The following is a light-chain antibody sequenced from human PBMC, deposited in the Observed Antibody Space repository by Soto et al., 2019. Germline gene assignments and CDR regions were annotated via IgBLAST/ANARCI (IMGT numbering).Light chain of an antibody. J-gene: IGKJ2*01. CDR3: QQYASFMYT. CDR2: KAS. Sequence: RLTQSPSTLSPSIGDRVTITCRASPSINSWLAWYQQRPGKAPKLLIYKASILEDGVPSRFSGSGSGTEFTLTISSLQPDDFAIYYCQQYASFMYTFGHGTRLDI. CDR1: PSINSW. V-gene: IGKV1-5*03.